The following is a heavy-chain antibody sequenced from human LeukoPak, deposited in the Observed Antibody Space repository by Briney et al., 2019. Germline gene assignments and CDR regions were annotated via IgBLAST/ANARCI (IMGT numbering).Heavy chain of an antibody. CDR3: ARHPQGLRYFDN. Sequence: SETLSLTCSVSGDSINNYYWSWIRQPPGQGLERIAYIYYSGRDTNYSPSLKSRLTISVDTSKQQFSLSLRSVTAADTAVYYCARHPQGLRYFDNWGQGTLVIVSS. CDR1: GDSINNYY. V-gene: IGHV4-59*08. J-gene: IGHJ4*02. CDR2: IYYSGRDT.